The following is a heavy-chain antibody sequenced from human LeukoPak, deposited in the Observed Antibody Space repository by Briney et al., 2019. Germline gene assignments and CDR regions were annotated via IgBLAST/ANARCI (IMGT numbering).Heavy chain of an antibody. CDR1: GGSIGIYY. D-gene: IGHD4-23*01. CDR2: IYYSGST. Sequence: SETLSLTCTVSGGSIGIYYWSWIRQPPGKGLEWIGYIYYSGSTNHNPSLKSRVTISVDTSKNQFSLNLNSVTAADTAVYSCARHDRWPYLIDYWGQGILVTVSS. V-gene: IGHV4-59*08. J-gene: IGHJ4*02. CDR3: ARHDRWPYLIDY.